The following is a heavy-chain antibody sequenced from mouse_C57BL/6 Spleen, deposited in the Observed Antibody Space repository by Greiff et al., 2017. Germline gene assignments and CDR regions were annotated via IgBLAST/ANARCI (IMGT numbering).Heavy chain of an antibody. V-gene: IGHV10-1*01. CDR2: IRSKSNNYAT. D-gene: IGHD1-1*01. J-gene: IGHJ2*01. CDR1: GFSFNTYA. Sequence: EVKVVESGGGLVQPKGSLKLSCAASGFSFNTYAMNWVRQAPGKGLEWVARIRSKSNNYATYYADSVKDRFTISRDDPESMLYLQMNNLKTEDTAMYYCVSDGSSYFDYWGQGTTLTVSS. CDR3: VSDGSSYFDY.